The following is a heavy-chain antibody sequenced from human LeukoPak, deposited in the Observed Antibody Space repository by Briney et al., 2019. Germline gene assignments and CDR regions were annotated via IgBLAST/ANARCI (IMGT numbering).Heavy chain of an antibody. CDR3: SREWQGGIVAAGTRIEADY. CDR2: IKPDGSEK. D-gene: IGHD6-13*01. V-gene: IGHV3-7*01. J-gene: IGHJ4*02. CDR1: GFSVSGYW. Sequence: GGSLRLSCAVSGFSVSGYWMTWVRQAPGKGLEWVANIKPDGSEKNYVDSVTGRFTICRDNAENSLFLQMNSLRVEDPAVYYCSREWQGGIVAAGTRIEADYWGQGALVAVSS.